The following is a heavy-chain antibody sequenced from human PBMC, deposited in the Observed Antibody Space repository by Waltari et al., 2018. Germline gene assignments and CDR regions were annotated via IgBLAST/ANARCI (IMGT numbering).Heavy chain of an antibody. V-gene: IGHV4-39*07. D-gene: IGHD2-15*01. CDR2: IYYSGSN. J-gene: IGHJ3*02. CDR3: AGYCSGGSCYSPQAFDI. Sequence: QLQLQESGPGLVKPSETLSLTCTVSGGSISSSSYYWGWIRQPPGKGLEWIGSIYYSGSNYYNPSLKSRVTISVDTSKNQFSLKLSSVTAADTAVYYCAGYCSGGSCYSPQAFDIWGQGTMVTVSS. CDR1: GGSISSSSYY.